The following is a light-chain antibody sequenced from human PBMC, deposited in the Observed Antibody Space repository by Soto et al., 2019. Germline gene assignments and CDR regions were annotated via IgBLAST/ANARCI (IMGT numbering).Light chain of an antibody. CDR3: QQYNKCPWT. Sequence: IVLTQCPGTLSLPAGERATLSCRASQSVSSSYLAWYQQKPGQAPRLLIFGASPRATGVPARFSGSGSGTLVTLTINSLQSEDFGGYYCQQYNKCPWTFGQGTRWIS. J-gene: IGKJ1*01. CDR1: QSVSSSY. V-gene: IGKV3-15*01. CDR2: GAS.